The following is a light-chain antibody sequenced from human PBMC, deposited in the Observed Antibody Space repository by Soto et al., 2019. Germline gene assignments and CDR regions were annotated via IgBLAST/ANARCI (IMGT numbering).Light chain of an antibody. Sequence: ENLLTQYPATLSLSPGERATLSCRASQSISRNLAWYQQKPGQAPRLLIYDASNRATGIPDRFSGSGFGTDFTRTISSLEPEDFAVYYCQQRASWPPWTFGQGTKVEIK. CDR3: QQRASWPPWT. CDR1: QSISRN. J-gene: IGKJ1*01. V-gene: IGKV3-11*01. CDR2: DAS.